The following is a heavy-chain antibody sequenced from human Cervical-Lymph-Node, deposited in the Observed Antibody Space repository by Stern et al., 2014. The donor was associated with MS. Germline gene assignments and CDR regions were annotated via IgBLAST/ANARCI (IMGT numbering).Heavy chain of an antibody. CDR2: IALDDDN. Sequence: QVTLKESGPALVKPTQTLTLTCTFSGFSLSTSGMRVSWIRQPPGKALEWLARIALDDDNFYSTSLKTRLTISKDTSKNQVVLTMTNMDPVDTATYYCARMGDSSGYGFDYWGQGTLVTVSS. J-gene: IGHJ4*02. V-gene: IGHV2-70*04. CDR3: ARMGDSSGYGFDY. CDR1: GFSLSTSGMR. D-gene: IGHD3-22*01.